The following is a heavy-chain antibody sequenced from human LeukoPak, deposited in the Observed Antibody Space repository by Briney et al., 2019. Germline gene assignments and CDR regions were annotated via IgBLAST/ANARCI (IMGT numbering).Heavy chain of an antibody. CDR1: GYTFTGYY. Sequence: ASVKVSCKASGYTFTGYYMHWVRQAPGQGLEWMGWINPNSGGTNYVQKFRGRVTMTRDTSISTVYMELSSLRSDDTAVYYCATAFTLTGYHPPDYWGQGTLVTVSS. J-gene: IGHJ4*02. D-gene: IGHD3-9*01. CDR3: ATAFTLTGYHPPDY. CDR2: INPNSGGT. V-gene: IGHV1-2*02.